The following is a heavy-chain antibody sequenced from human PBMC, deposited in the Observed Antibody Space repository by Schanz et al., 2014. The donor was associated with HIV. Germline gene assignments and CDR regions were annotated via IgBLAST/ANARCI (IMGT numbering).Heavy chain of an antibody. CDR3: AKSRFQLHWFDS. CDR2: INPNEGDT. CDR1: GYTFIGYY. Sequence: QVQLVQSGAEVKKPGASVKVSCKASGYTFIGYYMHWVRQAPGQGLEWMGWINPNEGDTKFAQKFRGRVTMTRDTSISTAYMELTRLRYDDTAVYYCAKSRFQLHWFDSWGQGTLVTVSS. V-gene: IGHV1-2*02. D-gene: IGHD2-2*01. J-gene: IGHJ5*01.